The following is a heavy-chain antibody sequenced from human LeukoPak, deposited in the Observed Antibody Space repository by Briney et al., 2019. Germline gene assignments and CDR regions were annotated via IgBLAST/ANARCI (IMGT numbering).Heavy chain of an antibody. D-gene: IGHD6-13*01. V-gene: IGHV5-51*01. CDR1: GYSFTSYW. CDR2: IYPGDSDT. J-gene: IGHJ6*02. Sequence: GESLKISCKGSGYSFTSYWIGWVRQMPGKGLEWMGIIYPGDSDTRYSPSFQGQVTISADKSISTAYLQRSSLKASDTAMYYCARRGTSIAAAEWSDYYGMDVWGQGTTVTVSS. CDR3: ARRGTSIAAAEWSDYYGMDV.